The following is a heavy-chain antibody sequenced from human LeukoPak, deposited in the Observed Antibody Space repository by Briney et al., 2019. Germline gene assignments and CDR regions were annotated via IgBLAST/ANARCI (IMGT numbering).Heavy chain of an antibody. D-gene: IGHD6-19*01. J-gene: IGHJ6*03. CDR1: GGSISRYY. CDR3: ARGGSSGWYFYYYYMDV. CDR2: FYYSGST. V-gene: IGHV4-59*01. Sequence: KSSETLSLTRTVPGGSISRYYGSWIRQPPGKGLEWIGYFYYSGSTNYNPSLKRRATISVDTSKHQFSLKLSSVTAADTAVYYCARGGSSGWYFYYYYMDVWGKGTTVSISS.